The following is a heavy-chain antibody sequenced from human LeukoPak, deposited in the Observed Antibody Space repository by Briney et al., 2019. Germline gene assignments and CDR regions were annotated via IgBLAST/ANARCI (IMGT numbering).Heavy chain of an antibody. CDR1: GDSISSGDYY. V-gene: IGHV4-61*02. CDR3: ARGPYSYDSSGAFDI. J-gene: IGHJ3*02. D-gene: IGHD3-22*01. Sequence: SETLSLTCTVSGDSISSGDYYWSWIRQPAGKGLEWIGRISSSGSTNYNPSLKSRVTISVDTSKNQFSLKLGSVTAADTAVCFCARGPYSYDSSGAFDIWGQGTMVTVSS. CDR2: ISSSGST.